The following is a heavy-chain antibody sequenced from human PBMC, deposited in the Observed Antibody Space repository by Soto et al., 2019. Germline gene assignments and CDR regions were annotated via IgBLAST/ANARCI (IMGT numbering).Heavy chain of an antibody. CDR1: GYTFTNYG. CDR3: ARTCSGANCYFIY. CDR2: IGPHSENT. J-gene: IGHJ4*02. Sequence: EASVKVSCKASGYTFTNYGVGWVRQAPGQGLEWVGWIGPHSENTNYAQKLQGRVTMTTGTSTTTAYMELRSLTSDDTAVYYCARTCSGANCYFIYWGQGTLVTVSS. V-gene: IGHV1-18*04. D-gene: IGHD2-15*01.